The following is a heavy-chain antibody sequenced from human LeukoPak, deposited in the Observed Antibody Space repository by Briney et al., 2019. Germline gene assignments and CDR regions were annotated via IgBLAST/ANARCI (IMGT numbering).Heavy chain of an antibody. CDR2: INPSGGST. J-gene: IGHJ5*02. Sequence: ASVKVSCKASGYTFTSYGISWVRQAPGQGLEWMGIINPSGGSTSYAQKFQGRVTMTRDTSTSTVYMELSSLRSEDTAVYYCAREWPLPSTVTTRNWFDPWGQGTLVTVSS. CDR1: GYTFTSYG. V-gene: IGHV1-46*01. CDR3: AREWPLPSTVTTRNWFDP. D-gene: IGHD4-17*01.